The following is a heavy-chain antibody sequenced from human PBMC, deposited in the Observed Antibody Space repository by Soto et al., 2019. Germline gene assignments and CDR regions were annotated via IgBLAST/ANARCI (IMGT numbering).Heavy chain of an antibody. D-gene: IGHD2-15*01. CDR3: ARTFSVGHCSGGSCFSSHDYMDV. V-gene: IGHV4-34*01. J-gene: IGHJ6*03. CDR1: GGSFSGYY. CDR2: INHSGST. Sequence: SETLSLTCAVYGGSFSGYYWSWIRQPPGKGLEWIGEINHSGSTNYNPSLKSRVTISVDTSKNQFSLKLSSVTAADTAVYYCARTFSVGHCSGGSCFSSHDYMDVWGKGTTVTVSS.